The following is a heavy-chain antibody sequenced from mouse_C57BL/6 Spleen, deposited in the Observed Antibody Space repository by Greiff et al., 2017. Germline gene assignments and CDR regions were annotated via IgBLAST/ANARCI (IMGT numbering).Heavy chain of an antibody. CDR1: GYTFTSYW. D-gene: IGHD2-4*01. CDR3: ARGVYYDYDGWFAY. CDR2: IDPSDSYT. J-gene: IGHJ3*01. V-gene: IGHV1-69*01. Sequence: VQLQQPGAELVMPGASVKLSCKASGYTFTSYWMHWVKQRPGQGLEWIGEIDPSDSYTNYNQKFKGKSTLTVDKSSSTAYMQLSSLTSEDSAVYYCARGVYYDYDGWFAYWGQGTLVTVSA.